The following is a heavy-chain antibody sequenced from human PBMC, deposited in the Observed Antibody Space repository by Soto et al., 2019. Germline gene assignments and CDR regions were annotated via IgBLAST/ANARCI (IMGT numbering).Heavy chain of an antibody. D-gene: IGHD2-15*01. V-gene: IGHV3-21*01. CDR1: GFTFSSYS. CDR3: ARDWEYCSGDYCYETGSDY. Sequence: GGSLRLSCAASGFTFSSYSMNWVRQAPGKGLEWVSSISSSSSYIYYADSVKGRFTISRDNAKTSLYLQMNSLRAEDTAVYYCARDWEYCSGDYCYETGSDYWGQGTLVTVSS. CDR2: ISSSSSYI. J-gene: IGHJ4*02.